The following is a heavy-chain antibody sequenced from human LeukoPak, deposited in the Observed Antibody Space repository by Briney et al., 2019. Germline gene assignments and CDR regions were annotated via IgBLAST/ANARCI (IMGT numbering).Heavy chain of an antibody. V-gene: IGHV1-46*01. CDR1: GYTFTSYY. CDR3: AREGVEMATIDYFVY. D-gene: IGHD5-12*01. CDR2: INPSGGST. Sequence: ASVKVSCKASGYTFTSYYMHWVRQAPGQGLEWMGIINPSGGSTSYAQKFQGRVTMTRDTSTSTVYMELSSLRSEDTAVYYCAREGVEMATIDYFVYWGQGTLVTVSS. J-gene: IGHJ4*02.